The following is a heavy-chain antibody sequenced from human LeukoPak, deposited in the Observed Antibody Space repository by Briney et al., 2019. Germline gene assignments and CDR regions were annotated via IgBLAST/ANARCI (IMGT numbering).Heavy chain of an antibody. J-gene: IGHJ4*02. V-gene: IGHV3-30*02. Sequence: GGSLRLSCAASGFTFSNYAMSWVRPAPGKGLEWVAFIRYDGSNKYYADSVKGRFTISRDNSKNTLYLQMNSLRAEDTAVYYCAKDSDRAAAGLYDYWGQGTLVTVSS. CDR1: GFTFSNYA. D-gene: IGHD6-13*01. CDR2: IRYDGSNK. CDR3: AKDSDRAAAGLYDY.